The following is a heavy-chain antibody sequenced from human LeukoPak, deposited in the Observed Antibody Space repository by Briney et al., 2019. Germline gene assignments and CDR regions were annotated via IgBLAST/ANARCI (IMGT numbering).Heavy chain of an antibody. Sequence: SETLSLTCTVSGGSISSSSYYWGWIRQPPGKGLEGIGSIYYSGSTYYNPSLKSRVTISVDTSKNQFSLKLNSVTAADAAVYYCARRRDYGDYLTHWHFDLWGRGTLVTVSS. D-gene: IGHD4-17*01. CDR1: GGSISSSSYY. V-gene: IGHV4-39*01. CDR2: IYYSGST. CDR3: ARRRDYGDYLTHWHFDL. J-gene: IGHJ2*01.